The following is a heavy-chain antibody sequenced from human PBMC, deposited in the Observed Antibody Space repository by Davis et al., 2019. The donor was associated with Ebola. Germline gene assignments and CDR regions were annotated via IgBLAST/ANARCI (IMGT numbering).Heavy chain of an antibody. D-gene: IGHD5-18*01. Sequence: PGESLKISCAASGFTFSSYSMNWVRQAPGKGLEWVSYISSSSSTIYYADSVKGRFTISRDNSKNTLYLQMNSLRAEDTALYYCARMDIAMVRMDYYYGMDVWGQGTTVTVSS. CDR1: GFTFSSYS. J-gene: IGHJ6*02. V-gene: IGHV3-48*01. CDR3: ARMDIAMVRMDYYYGMDV. CDR2: ISSSSSTI.